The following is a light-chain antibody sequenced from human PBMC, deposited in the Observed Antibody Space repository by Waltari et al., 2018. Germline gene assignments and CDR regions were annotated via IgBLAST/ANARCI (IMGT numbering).Light chain of an antibody. Sequence: EIVLTQSPGTLSLSPGERATLSCRSSQSVGSTFLAWYQPKPGQAPRLVIFDASNRATGIPDRFSGSGSGTDFTLTISRLEPEDFAMYYCLHYHDSPHTFGPGTTVDIK. CDR2: DAS. CDR3: LHYHDSPHT. CDR1: QSVGSTF. V-gene: IGKV3-20*01. J-gene: IGKJ3*01.